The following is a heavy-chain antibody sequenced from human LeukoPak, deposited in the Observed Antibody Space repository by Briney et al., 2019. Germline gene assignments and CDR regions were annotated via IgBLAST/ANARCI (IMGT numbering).Heavy chain of an antibody. Sequence: GGSLRLSCTASGFIFSSFTMNWVRQAPGKGLEWISSISSSSTYIYYADSVKGRFTVSRDNAKNSLYLQMNSLGAEGTAVYYCARDGYGANSADYWGQGTLVTVSS. D-gene: IGHD4-23*01. CDR1: GFIFSSFT. J-gene: IGHJ4*02. V-gene: IGHV3-21*01. CDR2: ISSSSTYI. CDR3: ARDGYGANSADY.